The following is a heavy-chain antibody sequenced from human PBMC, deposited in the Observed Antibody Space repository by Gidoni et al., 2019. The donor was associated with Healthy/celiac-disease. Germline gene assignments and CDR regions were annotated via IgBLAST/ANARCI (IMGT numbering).Heavy chain of an antibody. CDR3: ARPITIFGVVIWYFDL. CDR2: MSSSSSYT. V-gene: IGHV3-11*06. J-gene: IGHJ2*01. CDR1: GFTFRDYY. Sequence: QVQLVESGGGLVRPGGALRLYCAASGFTFRDYYMSWIRQAPGKGLEWVSYMSSSSSYTNYADSVKGRFTNSRANAKNSLYLQMNSLRAEDTAVYYCARPITIFGVVIWYFDLWGRGTLVTVSS. D-gene: IGHD3-3*01.